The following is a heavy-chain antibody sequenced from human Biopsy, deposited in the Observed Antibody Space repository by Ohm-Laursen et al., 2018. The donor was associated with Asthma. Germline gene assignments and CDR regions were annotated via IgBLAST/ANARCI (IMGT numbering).Heavy chain of an antibody. CDR2: IYYSGST. CDR3: ARAQDYYDSRGYYRSFDY. V-gene: IGHV4-31*03. J-gene: IGHJ4*02. CDR1: YGPITSGGYY. D-gene: IGHD3-22*01. Sequence: SQTLSLTCTVSYGPITSGGYYWTWIRQHPGKVLEWIGFIYYSGSTYYNPSLKSRVSISIDTSKNQFSLKLSSVTAADTAVYYCARAQDYYDSRGYYRSFDYWGQGTLVTVSS.